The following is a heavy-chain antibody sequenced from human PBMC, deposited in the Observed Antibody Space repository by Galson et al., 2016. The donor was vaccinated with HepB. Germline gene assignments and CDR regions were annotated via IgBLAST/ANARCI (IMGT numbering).Heavy chain of an antibody. CDR1: GFIFSDYY. J-gene: IGHJ4*02. D-gene: IGHD1-7*01. CDR2: IAGSSSTI. CDR3: ARDRETETTKPSFDH. V-gene: IGHV3-11*01. Sequence: SLRLSCAASGFIFSDYYMSWIRQAPGKGLEWISYIAGSSSTIYQPHSVKGRFTVSRDNAKNSLFLQTDSLTADDTGVHFCARDRETETTKPSFDHWGQGGLVTVSS.